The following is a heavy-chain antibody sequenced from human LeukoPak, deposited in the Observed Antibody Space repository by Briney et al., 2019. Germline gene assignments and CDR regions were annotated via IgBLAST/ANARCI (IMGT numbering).Heavy chain of an antibody. CDR3: ARDRVTYYDFWSGYYPQEGFDY. D-gene: IGHD3-3*01. Sequence: ASVKVSCKASGYTFTGHYMHWVRQAPGQGLEWMGWINPNSGGTNYAQKFQGRVTMTRDTSISTAYMELSRLRSDDTAVYYCARDRVTYYDFWSGYYPQEGFDYWGQGTLVTVSS. V-gene: IGHV1-2*02. CDR1: GYTFTGHY. CDR2: INPNSGGT. J-gene: IGHJ4*02.